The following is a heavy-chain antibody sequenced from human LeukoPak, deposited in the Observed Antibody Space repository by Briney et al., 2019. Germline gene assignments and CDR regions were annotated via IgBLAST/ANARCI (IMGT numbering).Heavy chain of an antibody. CDR1: GFTFSSYG. J-gene: IGHJ4*02. V-gene: IGHV3-33*01. CDR2: IWYDGSNK. Sequence: PGGSLRLSCAASGFTFSSYGMHWVCQAPGKGLECVAVIWYDGSNKYYADSVKGRFTISRDNSKNTLYLQMNSLRAEDTAVYYCARACRMSSSSSDYWGQGTLVTVSS. CDR3: ARACRMSSSSSDY. D-gene: IGHD6-6*01.